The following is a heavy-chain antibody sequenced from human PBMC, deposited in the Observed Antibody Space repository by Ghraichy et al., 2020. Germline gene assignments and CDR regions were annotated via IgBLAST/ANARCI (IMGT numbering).Heavy chain of an antibody. CDR3: ARTDSSGWYNYYYGMDV. CDR2: ISAYNGNT. Sequence: ASVKVACKASGYTFTSYGISWVRQAPGQGLEWMGWISAYNGNTNYAQKLQGRVTMTTDTSTSTAYMELRSLRSDDTAVYYCARTDSSGWYNYYYGMDVWGQGTTVTVSS. J-gene: IGHJ6*02. D-gene: IGHD6-19*01. CDR1: GYTFTSYG. V-gene: IGHV1-18*01.